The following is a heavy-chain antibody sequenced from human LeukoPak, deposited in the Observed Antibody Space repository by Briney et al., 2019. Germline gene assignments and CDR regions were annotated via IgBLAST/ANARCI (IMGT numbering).Heavy chain of an antibody. CDR2: INTNTGNP. CDR3: ARVSSGYDYVRGLDY. Sequence: EASVKVSCKASGYTFTSYAMNWVRQAPGQGLEWMGWINTNTGNPTYAQGFTGRFVFSLDTSVSTAYLQISSLKAEDTAVYYCARVSSGYDYVRGLDYWGQGTLVTVSS. V-gene: IGHV7-4-1*02. D-gene: IGHD5-12*01. CDR1: GYTFTSYA. J-gene: IGHJ4*02.